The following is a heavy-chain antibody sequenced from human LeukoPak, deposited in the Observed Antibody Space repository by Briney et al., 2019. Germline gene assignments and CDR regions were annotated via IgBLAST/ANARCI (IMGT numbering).Heavy chain of an antibody. CDR2: ISWNSGSI. CDR3: AKDKSRPGILWFGEPPKYYYYYGMDV. V-gene: IGHV3-9*01. J-gene: IGHJ6*02. Sequence: GRSLRLSCAASGFTFDDYAMHWVRQAPGKGLEWVSGISWNSGSIGYADSVKGRFTISRDNAKNSLYLQMNSLRAEDTALYYCAKDKSRPGILWFGEPPKYYYYYGMDVWGQGTTVTVSS. D-gene: IGHD3-10*01. CDR1: GFTFDDYA.